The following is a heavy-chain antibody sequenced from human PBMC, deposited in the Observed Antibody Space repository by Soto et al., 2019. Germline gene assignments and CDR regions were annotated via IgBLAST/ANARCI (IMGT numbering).Heavy chain of an antibody. D-gene: IGHD3-9*01. CDR3: ATRFDWFVY. Sequence: PGGSLRLSCAASGFTFSSYSMNWVRQAPGKGLEWVYAIVGSGGGTYYADSVQGRFIISRDNSRNTLYLQMSRLRAEDTAVYYCATRFDWFVYWGRGTLVTVSS. V-gene: IGHV3-23*01. CDR1: GFTFSSYS. CDR2: IVGSGGGT. J-gene: IGHJ4*02.